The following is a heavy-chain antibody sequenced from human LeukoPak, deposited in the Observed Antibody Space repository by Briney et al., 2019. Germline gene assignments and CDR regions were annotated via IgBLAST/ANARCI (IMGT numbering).Heavy chain of an antibody. CDR2: IYYSGST. D-gene: IGHD6-13*01. J-gene: IGHJ4*02. Sequence: PSETLSLTCTVSGGSISSYYWNWIRQPPGKGLEWIGYIYYSGSTNYNPSLKSRVTISVDTSKNQFSLKLSSVTAADTAVYYCARVMSSSMAGYYFDYWGQGTLVTVSS. CDR1: GGSISSYY. CDR3: ARVMSSSMAGYYFDY. V-gene: IGHV4-59*08.